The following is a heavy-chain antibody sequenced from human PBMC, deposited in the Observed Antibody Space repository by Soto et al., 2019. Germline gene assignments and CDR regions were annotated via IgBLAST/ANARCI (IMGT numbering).Heavy chain of an antibody. Sequence: SVKVSCKASGGTFSSYAISWVRQAPGQGLEWMGGIIPIFGTANYAQKFQGRVTITADESTSTAYMELSSLRSEDTAVYYCARLRVGATAGGYFDYWGQGNLVTVSS. J-gene: IGHJ4*02. CDR1: GGTFSSYA. V-gene: IGHV1-69*13. CDR3: ARLRVGATAGGYFDY. CDR2: IIPIFGTA. D-gene: IGHD1-26*01.